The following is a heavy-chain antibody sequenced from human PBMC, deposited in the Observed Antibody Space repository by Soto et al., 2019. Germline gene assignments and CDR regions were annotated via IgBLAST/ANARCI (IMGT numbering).Heavy chain of an antibody. D-gene: IGHD3-22*01. CDR1: GGSISSGGYY. CDR2: IYYSGST. Sequence: PAETLSLTCTVSGGSISSGGYYWSWIRQHPGKGLEWIGYIYYSGSTYYNPSLKSRVTISVDTSKNQFSLKPSSVTAADTAVYYCARAWHRGQRTYYYDSSGYYYEFDYWGQGTLVTVSS. J-gene: IGHJ4*02. CDR3: ARAWHRGQRTYYYDSSGYYYEFDY. V-gene: IGHV4-31*03.